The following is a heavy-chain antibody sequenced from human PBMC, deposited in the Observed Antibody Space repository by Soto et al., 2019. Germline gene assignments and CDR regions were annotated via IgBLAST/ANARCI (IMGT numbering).Heavy chain of an antibody. V-gene: IGHV1-69*01. Sequence: QVQLVQSGAEVKKPGSSVKVSCKASGGTFSSYAISWVRQAPGQGLEWMGGIIPIFGTDNYAEKFQGRLTITADEFTSTGYMELSSLSSEDTAVYYCARGTQGYSYGGYWGQGTLVTVSS. CDR3: ARGTQGYSYGGY. CDR1: GGTFSSYA. CDR2: IIPIFGTD. D-gene: IGHD5-18*01. J-gene: IGHJ4*02.